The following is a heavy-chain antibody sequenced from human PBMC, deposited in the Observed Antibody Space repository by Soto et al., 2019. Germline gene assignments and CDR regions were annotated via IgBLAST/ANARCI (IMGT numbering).Heavy chain of an antibody. V-gene: IGHV1-69*13. CDR1: GVPFSSYA. D-gene: IGHD6-19*01. CDR3: ARGSHSPGIAVAGYYY. CDR2: IIPIFGTA. J-gene: IGHJ4*02. Sequence: SVKVSCKASGVPFSSYALSWVRQAPGQGLEWMGGIIPIFGTANYAQKFQGRVTITADESTSTAYMEVNRLTSEDTAMYYCARGSHSPGIAVAGYYYWGQGTLVTVSS.